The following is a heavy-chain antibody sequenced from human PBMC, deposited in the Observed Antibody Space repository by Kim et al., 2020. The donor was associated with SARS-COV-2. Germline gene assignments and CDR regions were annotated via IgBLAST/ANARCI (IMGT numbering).Heavy chain of an antibody. CDR1: GGSINAYY. J-gene: IGHJ4*03. Sequence: SETLSLTCTVSGGSINAYYWSWIRQPASRELEWIGRIYTSGSTNYNPSLKSRVIMSLDTSKNQFSLNLTSVTAADTAVYFCARDGGYCSTTSCYFDYWG. CDR3: ARDGGYCSTTSCYFDY. CDR2: IYTSGST. D-gene: IGHD2-2*01. V-gene: IGHV4-4*07.